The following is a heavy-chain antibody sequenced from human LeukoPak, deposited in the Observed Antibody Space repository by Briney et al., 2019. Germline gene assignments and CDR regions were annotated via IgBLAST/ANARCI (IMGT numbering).Heavy chain of an antibody. CDR1: GFTVSSNY. V-gene: IGHV3-53*01. CDR3: ARDHIAAADDQDFDY. D-gene: IGHD6-13*01. CDR2: IYSGGST. J-gene: IGHJ4*02. Sequence: PGGSLRLSCAASGFTVSSNYMSWVRQAPGKGLEWVSVIYSGGSTYYADSVKGRFTISRDNSKNTLYLQMNSLRAEDTAVYYCARDHIAAADDQDFDYWGQGTLVTVSS.